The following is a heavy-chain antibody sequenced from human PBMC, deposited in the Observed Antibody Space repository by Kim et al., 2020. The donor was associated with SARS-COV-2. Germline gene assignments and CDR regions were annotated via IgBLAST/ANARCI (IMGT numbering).Heavy chain of an antibody. D-gene: IGHD6-13*01. CDR2: ITNGGGR. CDR3: AGNRVGYRA. V-gene: IGHV4-34*01. Sequence: SETLSLTCAVSGDSFTAYHWTWIRQSPAKGLEWIGDITNGGGRRFNPSLESRVTTSIDTTTNNSSHNLRSATAADMAADFCAGNRVGYRARGHGT. CDR1: GDSFTAYH. J-gene: IGHJ3*01.